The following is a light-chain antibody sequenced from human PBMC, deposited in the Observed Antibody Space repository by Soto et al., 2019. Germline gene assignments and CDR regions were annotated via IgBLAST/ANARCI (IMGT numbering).Light chain of an antibody. J-gene: IGKJ1*01. CDR2: DVS. CDR1: QSINTW. V-gene: IGKV1-5*01. CDR3: QQYQTYSRT. Sequence: DIPMTQSPSTVSASVGDRITITCRASQSINTWLAWYRQRPGEAPQLLIYDVSTLAMGVPARFSGSGSGTDFTLSISRLQADEFATFYCQQYQTYSRTFGQGTKVEVK.